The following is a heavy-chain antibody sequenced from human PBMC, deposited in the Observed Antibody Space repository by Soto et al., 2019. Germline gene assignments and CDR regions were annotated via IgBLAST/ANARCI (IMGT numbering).Heavy chain of an antibody. CDR3: ASSGCVKRYGTGWFDD. CDR2: IYYSGST. CDR1: GGSISSYY. Sequence: SETLSLTCTVSGGSISSYYWSWVRQPPGKGLEWIGYIYYSGSTNYNPSLKSRVTISVDTSKNQFSLKLSSVTAADTAVYYCASSGCVKRYGTGWFDDWGQGTLVTV. D-gene: IGHD3-10*01. V-gene: IGHV4-59*01. J-gene: IGHJ4*02.